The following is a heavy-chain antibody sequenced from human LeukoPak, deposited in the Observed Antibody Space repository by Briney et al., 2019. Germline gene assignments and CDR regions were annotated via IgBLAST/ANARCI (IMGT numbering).Heavy chain of an antibody. J-gene: IGHJ4*02. V-gene: IGHV3-66*04. CDR2: IYSGGFT. D-gene: IGHD4-11*01. Sequence: GGSLRLSCAASGFTISNNYIRWLRQAPGKGLEWVSHIYSGGFTQFAGSVRGRFTMSRDSSKNTLYLQMNSLKTEDAAVYYCTTPMTTVTSRYDYWGQGTLVTVSS. CDR1: GFTISNNY. CDR3: TTPMTTVTSRYDY.